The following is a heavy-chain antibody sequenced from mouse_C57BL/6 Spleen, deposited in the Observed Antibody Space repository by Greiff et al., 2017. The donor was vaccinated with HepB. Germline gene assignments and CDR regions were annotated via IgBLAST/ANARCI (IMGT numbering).Heavy chain of an antibody. Sequence: VMLVESGGGLVKPGGSLKLSCAASGFTFSDYGMHWVRQAPEKGLEWVAYISSGSSTIYYADTVKGRFTISRDNAKNTLFLQMTSLRSEDTAMYYCARTVVATGYFDYWGQGTTLTVSS. D-gene: IGHD1-1*01. CDR3: ARTVVATGYFDY. J-gene: IGHJ2*01. CDR2: ISSGSSTI. CDR1: GFTFSDYG. V-gene: IGHV5-17*01.